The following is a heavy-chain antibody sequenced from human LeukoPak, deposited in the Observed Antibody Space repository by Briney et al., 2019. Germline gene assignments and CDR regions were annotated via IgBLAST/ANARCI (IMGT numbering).Heavy chain of an antibody. CDR1: GYTFTGYY. J-gene: IGHJ4*02. V-gene: IGHV1-2*02. Sequence: ASVKVSCKASGYTFTGYYMHWVRQAPGQGLEWMGWISPNSGGTIYAEKFQGRVTMTRDTSISTAYMELSRLRSDDTAVYYCARDEGYCSSASCSAELDYWGQGTLVTVSS. CDR2: ISPNSGGT. CDR3: ARDEGYCSSASCSAELDY. D-gene: IGHD2-2*01.